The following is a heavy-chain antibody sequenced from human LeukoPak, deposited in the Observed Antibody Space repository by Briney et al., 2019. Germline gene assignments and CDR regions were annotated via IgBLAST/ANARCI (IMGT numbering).Heavy chain of an antibody. CDR2: IYYTGST. J-gene: IGHJ4*02. CDR3: ARFSTMLDF. Sequence: SETLSLTCTVSGASISDYYWTWIRQPPGKGLEWIGYIYYTGSTNYNPSLKSRVVISLDKSNNQFSLKLNSVTAADTAVYYCARFSTMLDFWGRRTLVTVSS. D-gene: IGHD3-10*01. V-gene: IGHV4-59*01. CDR1: GASISDYY.